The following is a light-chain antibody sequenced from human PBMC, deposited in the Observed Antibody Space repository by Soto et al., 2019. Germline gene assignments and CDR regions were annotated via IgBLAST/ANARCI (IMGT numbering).Light chain of an antibody. V-gene: IGKV3-11*01. CDR3: QHRSTWPWT. Sequence: DIVLTQSPATLSLSPGERATLSCRASQSVSNSLAWYQQRPGQAPRLIIYEASKRATGIPASFSGSGSWTDFILTISMLESEYVADYYCQHRSTWPWTFGQGTKVEIK. CDR1: QSVSNS. J-gene: IGKJ2*02. CDR2: EAS.